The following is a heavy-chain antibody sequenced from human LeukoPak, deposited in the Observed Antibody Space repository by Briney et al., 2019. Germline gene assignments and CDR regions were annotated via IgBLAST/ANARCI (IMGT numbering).Heavy chain of an antibody. CDR3: ARDPQAVAANTYG. V-gene: IGHV3-66*01. CDR1: GFTVSNNY. J-gene: IGHJ4*02. CDR2: IYSGGAT. Sequence: PGGSLRLSCAASGFTVSNNYMRWVRQAPGKGLEWVSLIYSGGATFYADAVKGRFTISRDGSKNTLYLQMNSLRAEDTAVYYCARDPQAVAANTYGWGQGTLVTVSS. D-gene: IGHD6-6*01.